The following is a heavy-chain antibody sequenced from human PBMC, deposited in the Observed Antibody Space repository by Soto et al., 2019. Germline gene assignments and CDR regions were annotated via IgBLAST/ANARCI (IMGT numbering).Heavy chain of an antibody. D-gene: IGHD2-2*01. CDR1: EYTFTDNY. Sequence: GASVKVSCKTSEYTFTDNYIYWLRPAPGQGLEWMGWLNPNTGATDFAQRFQGRVTLTSDTSISTAYMELSRLTSDDTAVFYCARQSCSSTSCFYDYWGPGTLVTVSS. CDR3: ARQSCSSTSCFYDY. J-gene: IGHJ4*02. V-gene: IGHV1-2*02. CDR2: LNPNTGAT.